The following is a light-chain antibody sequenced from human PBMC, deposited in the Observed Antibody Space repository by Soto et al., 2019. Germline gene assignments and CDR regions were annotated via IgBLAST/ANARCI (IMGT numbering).Light chain of an antibody. CDR2: WAS. Sequence: DIVMTQSPDSLAVSLGERATINCKSSQSVLYSSNNKNYLAWYQQKPGQPPKLLIYWASTRESGVPDRFGGSGSRTDFTLTISSLQAEDVAVYYCPQYYSTLTFGGGTKVEIK. CDR3: PQYYSTLT. CDR1: QSVLYSSNNKNY. V-gene: IGKV4-1*01. J-gene: IGKJ4*01.